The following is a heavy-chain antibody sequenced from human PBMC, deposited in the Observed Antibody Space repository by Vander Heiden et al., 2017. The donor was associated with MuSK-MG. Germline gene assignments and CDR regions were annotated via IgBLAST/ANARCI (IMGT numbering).Heavy chain of an antibody. Sequence: EVQLVESGGGLVQPGRSLRLSCAASGFTFDDYAMHWVRQAPGKGLEWGSGISWNSGSIGYADSVKGRFTISRDNAKNSLYLQMNSLRAEDTALYYCAKDSDSSGHNGRDAFDIWGQGTMVTVSS. D-gene: IGHD3-22*01. CDR3: AKDSDSSGHNGRDAFDI. CDR2: ISWNSGSI. J-gene: IGHJ3*02. V-gene: IGHV3-9*01. CDR1: GFTFDDYA.